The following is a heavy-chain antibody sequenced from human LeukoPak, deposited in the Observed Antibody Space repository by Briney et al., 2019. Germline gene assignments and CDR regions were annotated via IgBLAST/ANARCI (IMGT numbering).Heavy chain of an antibody. CDR2: IYPGDSDT. CDR3: ARATYYYDSSGYYPDY. Sequence: GESLKISCKGSGYSFTSYWIAWVRQMPGKGLEWMGIIYPGDSDTRYSPSFQGQVTISADKSISTAYLQWSSLKASDTAMYYCARATYYYDSSGYYPDYWGQGTLVTVSS. D-gene: IGHD3-22*01. CDR1: GYSFTSYW. J-gene: IGHJ4*02. V-gene: IGHV5-51*01.